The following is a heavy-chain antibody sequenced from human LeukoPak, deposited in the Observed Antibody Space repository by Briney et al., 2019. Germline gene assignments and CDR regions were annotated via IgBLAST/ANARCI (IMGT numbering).Heavy chain of an antibody. D-gene: IGHD6-6*01. V-gene: IGHV1-2*02. J-gene: IGHJ5*02. CDR2: INPNSGGT. CDR1: GYTFTDYY. Sequence: ASVKVSCKASGYTFTDYYIHWVRQAPGQGLERMGWINPNSGGTNSAQKFQGRVTMTRDTSISTAYMDLSRLRSDDTAVYYCAREAPYSTSSDWFDPWGQGTLVTVSS. CDR3: AREAPYSTSSDWFDP.